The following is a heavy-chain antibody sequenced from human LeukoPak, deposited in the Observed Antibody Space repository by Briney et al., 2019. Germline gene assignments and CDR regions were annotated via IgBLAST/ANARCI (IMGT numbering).Heavy chain of an antibody. J-gene: IGHJ3*02. CDR3: ARRRVGATAAFDI. CDR2: IYTSGST. Sequence: ASQTLSLTCTVSGGSISSGSYYWSGIRQPAGKGLEGIGRIYTSGSTNYNPSLKSRVTISVDTSKNQFSLKLSSVTAADTAVYYCARRRVGATAAFDIWGQGTMVTVSS. CDR1: GGSISSGSYY. D-gene: IGHD1-26*01. V-gene: IGHV4-61*02.